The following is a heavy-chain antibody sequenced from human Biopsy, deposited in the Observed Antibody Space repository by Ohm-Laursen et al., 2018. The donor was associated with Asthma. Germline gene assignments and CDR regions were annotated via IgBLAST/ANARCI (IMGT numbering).Heavy chain of an antibody. CDR3: SRDRGESGYDFGRYDY. Sequence: SLRLSCAATGFTFSTYSMNWVRQAPGKGLEWVSSISSTSTYIYYADSVKGRFTISGDNAKNSLYLQMNSLRAEDTAVYYCSRDRGESGYDFGRYDYWGQGTLVTVSS. CDR2: ISSTSTYI. CDR1: GFTFSTYS. J-gene: IGHJ4*02. V-gene: IGHV3-21*01. D-gene: IGHD5-12*01.